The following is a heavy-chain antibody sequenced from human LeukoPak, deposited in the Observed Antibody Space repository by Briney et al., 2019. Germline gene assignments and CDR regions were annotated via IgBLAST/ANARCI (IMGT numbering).Heavy chain of an antibody. V-gene: IGHV1-18*01. D-gene: IGHD2-15*01. J-gene: IGHJ6*03. CDR2: ISAYNGNT. CDR3: ARGCSGGSCAGYYYYMDV. Sequence: ASVKVSCKASGYTFTSYGISWVRQAPGQGLEWMGWISAYNGNTNYAQKLQGRVTMTTDTSTSTAYMELRSLRSEDTAVYYCARGCSGGSCAGYYYYMDVWGKGTTVTISS. CDR1: GYTFTSYG.